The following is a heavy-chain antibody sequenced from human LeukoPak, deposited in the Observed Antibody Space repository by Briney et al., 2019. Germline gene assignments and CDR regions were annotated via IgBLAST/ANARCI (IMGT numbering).Heavy chain of an antibody. Sequence: SETLSLTCTVSGGSIISTTYYWGWIRQPPGKGLEWIGSIYYSGSTYYSPSLKSRLTISVDTSKNQFSLKLSSVTAADTAVYYCARGLSAAVDYWGQETLVTVSS. V-gene: IGHV4-39*01. CDR2: IYYSGST. J-gene: IGHJ4*02. CDR1: GGSIISTTYY. D-gene: IGHD6-13*01. CDR3: ARGLSAAVDY.